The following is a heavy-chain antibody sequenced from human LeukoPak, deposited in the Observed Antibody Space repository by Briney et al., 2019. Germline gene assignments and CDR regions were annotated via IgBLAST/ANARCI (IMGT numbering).Heavy chain of an antibody. CDR2: IYYSGST. V-gene: IGHV4-30-4*01. CDR1: GGSISSGDYY. Sequence: SETLSLTCTVSGGSISSGDYYWSWIRQPPGKGLEWIGYIYYSGSTYYNPSLKSRVTISVDTSKNQFSLKLSSVTPEDTAVYYCARDVGGEYYWGQGTLVTVSS. J-gene: IGHJ4*02. CDR3: ARDVGGEYY. D-gene: IGHD3-10*01.